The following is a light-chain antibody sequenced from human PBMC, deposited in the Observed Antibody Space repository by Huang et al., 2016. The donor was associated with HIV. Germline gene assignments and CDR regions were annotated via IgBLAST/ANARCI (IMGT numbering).Light chain of an antibody. V-gene: IGKV3-15*01. CDR3: QQYHNWPYT. CDR1: QSVATN. Sequence: EIIMTQSPATLSLSPGEGASLSCRANQSVATNLAWYLHRPGQSPRILIFGASTRASGLLGRCSGSGSGTQFTRTVSGLQSEDFAVYYCQQYHNWPYTFGQGTKLEI. J-gene: IGKJ2*01. CDR2: GAS.